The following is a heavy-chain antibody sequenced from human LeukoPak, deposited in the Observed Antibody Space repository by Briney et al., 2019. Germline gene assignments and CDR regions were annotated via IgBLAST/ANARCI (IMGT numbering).Heavy chain of an antibody. D-gene: IGHD3-3*02. Sequence: AGGSLRLSCAASGFTFSSYAMHWVRQAPGKGLEWVAVISYDGSNKHYADSVKGRFTISRDNSKNTLYLQISRLRAEDTAVYYCARDLGFLEPEDAFDIWGQGTMVTVSS. J-gene: IGHJ3*02. CDR3: ARDLGFLEPEDAFDI. CDR1: GFTFSSYA. V-gene: IGHV3-30*15. CDR2: ISYDGSNK.